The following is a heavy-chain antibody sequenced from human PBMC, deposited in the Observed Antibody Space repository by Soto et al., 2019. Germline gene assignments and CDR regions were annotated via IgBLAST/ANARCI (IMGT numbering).Heavy chain of an antibody. CDR1: GITFDSYA. CDR3: AKDKEAAYYYDRSGYYGNAFDI. CDR2: ISGSGDTT. D-gene: IGHD3-22*01. J-gene: IGHJ3*02. V-gene: IGHV3-23*01. Sequence: EVQVLESGGGLVQPGGSLRLSCAASGITFDSYAMSWVRRAPGKGLEWVSSISGSGDTTFYADSVKGRFTISRDNSKNTFYLQMNSLRADDTAIYYCAKDKEAAYYYDRSGYYGNAFDIWGQGTKVTVSS.